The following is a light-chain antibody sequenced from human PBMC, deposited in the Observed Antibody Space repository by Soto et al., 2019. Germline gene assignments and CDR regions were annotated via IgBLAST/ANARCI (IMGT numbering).Light chain of an antibody. CDR3: QQYGDSPRT. Sequence: DIVLTQSPGTLSLSPGERATLSCRASQSVSSATYLAWYQQKPGQAPRLLIYGASSRAAGIPDRFSGSGSGTDFTLTISRLEPEDFAVYYCQQYGDSPRTFGGGTKVE. CDR1: QSVSSATY. CDR2: GAS. V-gene: IGKV3-20*01. J-gene: IGKJ4*01.